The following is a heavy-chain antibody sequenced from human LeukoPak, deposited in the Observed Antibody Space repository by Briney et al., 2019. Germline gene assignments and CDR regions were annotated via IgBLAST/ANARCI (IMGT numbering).Heavy chain of an antibody. V-gene: IGHV3-48*03. Sequence: GGSLRLSCTGSGFPFNMFAMNWVRQAPGKGLEWVSYISSSGSTIYYADSVKGRFTISRDNAKNSLYLQMNSLRAEDTAVYYCASRRSTLSCSSTSCSLGYWGQGTLVTVSS. CDR3: ASRRSTLSCSSTSCSLGY. J-gene: IGHJ4*02. CDR2: ISSSGSTI. D-gene: IGHD2-2*01. CDR1: GFPFNMFA.